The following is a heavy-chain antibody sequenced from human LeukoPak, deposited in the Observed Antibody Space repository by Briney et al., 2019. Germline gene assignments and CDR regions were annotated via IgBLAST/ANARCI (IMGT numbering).Heavy chain of an antibody. D-gene: IGHD6-19*01. CDR2: IYYSGST. CDR1: GGSISSYY. CDR3: ARDRSSGWFDY. Sequence: PSETLSLTCTVSGGSISSYYWSWIRQPPGKGLEWIGYIYYSGSTYYNPSLKSRVAMSVDTSKSQFSLKLSSVTAADTAVYYCARDRSSGWFDYWGQGTLVTVSS. J-gene: IGHJ4*02. V-gene: IGHV4-59*12.